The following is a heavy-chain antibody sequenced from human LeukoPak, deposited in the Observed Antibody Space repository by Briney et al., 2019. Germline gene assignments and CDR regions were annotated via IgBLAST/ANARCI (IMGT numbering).Heavy chain of an antibody. V-gene: IGHV3-66*02. CDR3: ARDRAEGKTWVEFDP. CDR1: GFIVNSYA. Sequence: GGSLRLSCAASGFIVNSYAMSWVRQAPGKGLAWVSLIYSDGVTQYADSVEGRFTISRDNSKNTLYLQMNSLRDEDTAVYFCARDRAEGKTWVEFDPWGQGTLVTVSS. CDR2: IYSDGVT. J-gene: IGHJ5*02.